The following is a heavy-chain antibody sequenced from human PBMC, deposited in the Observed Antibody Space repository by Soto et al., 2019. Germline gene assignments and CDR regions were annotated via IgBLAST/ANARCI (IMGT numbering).Heavy chain of an antibody. D-gene: IGHD2-2*02. J-gene: IGHJ6*02. CDR3: ARDPCSSTSCYTTMDYYYYGMDV. CDR1: GFTFSGYA. Sequence: PGGSLRLSCAASGFTFSGYAMHWVRQAPGKGLEWVGVILYHGSNKYYADYVKGRFTISRDNSNNTMYLQLNSLRAEDTAVYYCARDPCSSTSCYTTMDYYYYGMDVWGQGTTVTVSS. CDR2: ILYHGSNK. V-gene: IGHV3-30-3*01.